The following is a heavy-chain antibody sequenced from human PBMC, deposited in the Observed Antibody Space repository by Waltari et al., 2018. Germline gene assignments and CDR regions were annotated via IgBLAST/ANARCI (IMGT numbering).Heavy chain of an antibody. Sequence: EVQVVGAGGGLIQPGGALGPPCASSGPSVHTQYMAWARQTAGKRLEWVSIIYTAGNTYYADSVKGRFIISRDNSKNTLYLQMNSLRAEDTALYYCARVIRDDIGGYYGIAAFDIWGQGTMVTVS. D-gene: IGHD3-22*01. V-gene: IGHV3-53*01. CDR2: IYTAGNT. CDR1: GPSVHTQY. J-gene: IGHJ3*02. CDR3: ARVIRDDIGGYYGIAAFDI.